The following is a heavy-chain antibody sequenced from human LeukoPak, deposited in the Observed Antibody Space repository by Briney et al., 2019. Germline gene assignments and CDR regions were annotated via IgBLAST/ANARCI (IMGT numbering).Heavy chain of an antibody. CDR3: ARAEKYYDFRSGYYSNWFDP. V-gene: IGHV1-46*03. CDR1: GYTFTSYY. Sequence: GASVKVSCKASGYTFTSYYMHWVRQAPGQGLEWMGIINPSGGSTSYAQKFQGRVTMTRDTSTSTVYMELSSLRSEDTAVYYCARAEKYYDFRSGYYSNWFDPWGQGTLVTVSS. CDR2: INPSGGST. D-gene: IGHD3-3*01. J-gene: IGHJ5*02.